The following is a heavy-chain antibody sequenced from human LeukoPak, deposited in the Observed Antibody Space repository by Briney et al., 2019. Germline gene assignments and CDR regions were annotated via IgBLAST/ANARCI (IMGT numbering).Heavy chain of an antibody. V-gene: IGHV3-21*01. CDR3: ARDSDVYSDRDDAFDI. J-gene: IGHJ3*02. D-gene: IGHD5-24*01. CDR2: ISSSSSYI. Sequence: GGSLRLSCAASGFTFSSYSMNWVRQAPGKGLEWVSSISSSSSYIYYADSVKGRFTISRDNAKNSVYLQMNSLRAEDTAVYYCARDSDVYSDRDDAFDIWGQGTMVTVSS. CDR1: GFTFSSYS.